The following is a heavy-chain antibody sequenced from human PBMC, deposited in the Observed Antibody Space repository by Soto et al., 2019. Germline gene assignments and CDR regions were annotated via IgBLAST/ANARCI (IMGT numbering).Heavy chain of an antibody. D-gene: IGHD6-19*01. CDR2: IYWDDDK. CDR3: AHIRFHGWYSDYDY. V-gene: IGHV2-5*02. J-gene: IGHJ4*02. CDR1: GFSLSTSRVG. Sequence: QITLKESGPTLVKPTQTLTLTCTFSGFSLSTSRVGVAWIRQHPGKALEWLALIYWDDDKRYTPSLKSRLSITRDTSKNQVLLTLTNMEPVDTGTYYCAHIRFHGWYSDYDYWGQGALVTVPS.